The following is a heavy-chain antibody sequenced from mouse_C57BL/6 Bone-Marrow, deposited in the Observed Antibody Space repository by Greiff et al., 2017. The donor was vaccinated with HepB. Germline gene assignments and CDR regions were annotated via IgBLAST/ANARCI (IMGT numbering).Heavy chain of an antibody. J-gene: IGHJ1*03. D-gene: IGHD2-3*01. V-gene: IGHV14-4*01. CDR2: IDPENGDT. Sequence: EVQLQQSGAELVRPGASVKLSCTASGFNIKDDYMHWVKQRPEQGLEWIGWIDPENGDTEYASKFQGKATITADTSSNTAYLQLSSLTSEDTAVYYCTLYSPWYFDVWGTGTTVTVSS. CDR1: GFNIKDDY. CDR3: TLYSPWYFDV.